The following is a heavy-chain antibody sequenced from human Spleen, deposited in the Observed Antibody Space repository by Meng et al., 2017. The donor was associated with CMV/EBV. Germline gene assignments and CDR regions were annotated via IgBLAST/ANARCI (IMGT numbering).Heavy chain of an antibody. J-gene: IGHJ4*02. D-gene: IGHD6-13*01. CDR1: GFTFSSYE. CDR3: AKLSSSWYPDLCY. Sequence: GGSLRLSCAASGFTFSSYEMNWVRQAPGKGLEWVSYIGSSGSTIYYADSVKGRFTISRDNSKNSLHLQMNSLRAEDMAVYYCAKLSSSWYPDLCYWGPGTLVTVSS. CDR2: IGSSGSTI. V-gene: IGHV3-48*03.